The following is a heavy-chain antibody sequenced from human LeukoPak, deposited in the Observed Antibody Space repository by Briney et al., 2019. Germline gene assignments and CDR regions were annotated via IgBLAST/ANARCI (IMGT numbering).Heavy chain of an antibody. V-gene: IGHV3-23*01. CDR2: ISGSGGSS. D-gene: IGHD6-13*01. J-gene: IGHJ4*02. Sequence: GGSLRLSCAASGLTFSSYAMSWVRQAPGKGLEWVSGISGSGGSSYYANSVKGRFTISRDNSKNTLYLQMNSLRAEDTAVYYCAKTYSWYYFDYWGQGTLVTISS. CDR1: GLTFSSYA. CDR3: AKTYSWYYFDY.